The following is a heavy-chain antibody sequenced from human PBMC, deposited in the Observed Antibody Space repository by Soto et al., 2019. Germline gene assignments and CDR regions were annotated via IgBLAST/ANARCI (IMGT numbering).Heavy chain of an antibody. J-gene: IGHJ6*02. Sequence: SVKVSCKASGFTFTSSAVQWVRQARGQRLEWIGWIVVGSGNTNYAQKFQERVTITRDMSTSTAYMELSSLRSEDTAVYYCAAESAYYRNLMDVWGQGTTVTVSS. CDR1: GFTFTSSA. CDR2: IVVGSGNT. D-gene: IGHD3-10*01. V-gene: IGHV1-58*01. CDR3: AAESAYYRNLMDV.